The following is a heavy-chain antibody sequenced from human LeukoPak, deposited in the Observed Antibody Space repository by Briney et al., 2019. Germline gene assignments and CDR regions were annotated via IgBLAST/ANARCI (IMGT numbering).Heavy chain of an antibody. V-gene: IGHV4-59*01. CDR2: IYYSGST. D-gene: IGHD2-2*01. Sequence: SETLSPTCTVSGGSISSYYWSWIRQPPGKGLEWIGYIYYSGSTNYNPSLKSRVTISVDTSKNQFSLKLSSVTAADTAVYYCARMDCSSTSCYGLGVWFDPWGQGTLVTVSS. CDR3: ARMDCSSTSCYGLGVWFDP. CDR1: GGSISSYY. J-gene: IGHJ5*02.